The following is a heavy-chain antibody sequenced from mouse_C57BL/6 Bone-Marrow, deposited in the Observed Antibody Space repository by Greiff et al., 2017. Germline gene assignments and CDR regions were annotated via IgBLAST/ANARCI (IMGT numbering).Heavy chain of an antibody. J-gene: IGHJ3*01. Sequence: VKLQQSGPELVKPGASVKISCKASGYAFSSSWMNWVKQRPGKGLEWIGRIYPGDGDTNYNGKFKGKATLTADKSSSTAYMQLSSLTSEDSAVYFCARKSCVAYWGQGTLVTVSA. CDR2: IYPGDGDT. D-gene: IGHD3-3*01. V-gene: IGHV1-82*01. CDR1: GYAFSSSW. CDR3: ARKSCVAY.